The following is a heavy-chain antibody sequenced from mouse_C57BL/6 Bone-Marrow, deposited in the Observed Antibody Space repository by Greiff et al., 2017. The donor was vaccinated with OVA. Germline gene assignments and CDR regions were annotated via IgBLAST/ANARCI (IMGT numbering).Heavy chain of an antibody. J-gene: IGHJ1*03. Sequence: EVKLVESGGGLVQPGGSLSLSCAASGFTFTDYYMSWFRQPPGKALEWLGFIRNKANGYTTEYSSSVNGRFTISRDNSQSILYLQMNALRAEDSATYYCASLVASYWYFDVWGTGTTVTVSS. CDR3: ASLVASYWYFDV. CDR2: IRNKANGYTT. V-gene: IGHV7-3*01. CDR1: GFTFTDYY. D-gene: IGHD1-1*01.